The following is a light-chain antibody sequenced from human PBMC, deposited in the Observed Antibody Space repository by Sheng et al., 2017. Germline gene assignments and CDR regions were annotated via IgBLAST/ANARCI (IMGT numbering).Light chain of an antibody. Sequence: EIVLTQSPGTLSLSPGERATLSCRASQSVTSSYLAWYQQKPGQAPRLLIYDASIRATGIPDRFSGSGSGTDFTLTISRLESEDFAVYYCQCFGSKMYTFGQGTKLEI. J-gene: IGKJ2*01. V-gene: IGKV3-20*01. CDR1: QSVTSSY. CDR2: DAS. CDR3: QCFGSKMYT.